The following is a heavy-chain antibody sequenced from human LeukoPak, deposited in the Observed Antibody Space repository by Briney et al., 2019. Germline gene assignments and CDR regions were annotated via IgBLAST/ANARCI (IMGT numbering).Heavy chain of an antibody. J-gene: IGHJ4*02. CDR3: ARVNWNDGSFDY. Sequence: PSETLSLTCTVSGGSITIGSYYWSWIRQPAGKGLEWIGRIYISGSTNYNPSLKSRVTISVDTSKNQFSLKLSSVTAADTAVYYCARVNWNDGSFDYWGQGTLVTVSS. CDR1: GGSITIGSYY. V-gene: IGHV4-61*02. D-gene: IGHD1-1*01. CDR2: IYISGST.